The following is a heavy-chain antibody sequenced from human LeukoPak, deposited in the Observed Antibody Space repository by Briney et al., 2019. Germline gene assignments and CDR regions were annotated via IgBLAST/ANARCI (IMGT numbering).Heavy chain of an antibody. V-gene: IGHV1-2*02. CDR2: INPNSGGT. CDR1: GYTFTGYY. CDR3: ARDGSYYVVSNWFDP. J-gene: IGHJ5*02. Sequence: ASVKVSCKASGYTFTGYYMHWVRQAPGQGPEWMGWINPNSGGTNYAQKFQGRVTMTRDTSISTAYMELSRLRSDDTAVYYCARDGSYYVVSNWFDPWGQGTLVTVSS. D-gene: IGHD1-26*01.